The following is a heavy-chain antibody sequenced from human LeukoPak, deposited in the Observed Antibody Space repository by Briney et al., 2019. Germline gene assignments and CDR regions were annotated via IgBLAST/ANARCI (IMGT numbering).Heavy chain of an antibody. CDR3: ARVGLPRYYYYMDV. J-gene: IGHJ6*03. Sequence: GASVKVSCKASGYTFTSYAMNWVRQAPGQGLEWMGWINTNTGNPTYGQGFTGRFVFSLDTSVSTAYLQISSLKAEDTAVYYCARVGLPRYYYYMDVWGKGTTVTVSS. D-gene: IGHD2/OR15-2a*01. CDR1: GYTFTSYA. V-gene: IGHV7-4-1*02. CDR2: INTNTGNP.